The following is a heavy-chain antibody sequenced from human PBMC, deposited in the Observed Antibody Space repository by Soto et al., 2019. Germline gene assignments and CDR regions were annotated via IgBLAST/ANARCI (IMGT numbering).Heavy chain of an antibody. Sequence: SETLSLTCTVFGGSISSYFWSWIRQPPGKGLEWIGYIYYSGSTNYNPSLKSRVTISVDTSKNQFSLKLSSVTAADTAVYYCARGNRLWFGELFYYGMDVWGQGTTVTVSS. CDR2: IYYSGST. CDR1: GGSISSYF. J-gene: IGHJ6*02. V-gene: IGHV4-59*01. CDR3: ARGNRLWFGELFYYGMDV. D-gene: IGHD3-10*01.